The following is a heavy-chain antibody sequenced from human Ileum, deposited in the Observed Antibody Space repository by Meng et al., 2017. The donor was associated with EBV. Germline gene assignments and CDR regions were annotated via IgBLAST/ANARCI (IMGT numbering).Heavy chain of an antibody. J-gene: IGHJ5*02. CDR2: IWYDGSDK. V-gene: IGHV3-33*01. Sequence: QVQLVGCGGGVGQPGRSLSLAWAASGFTFSTYGMHWVRQAPGKGLEWVAVIWYDGSDKYYADSVKGRFTISRDNSKNTLYLQMNSLRAEDTAVYYCAGVRTHSGGFDPWGQGTLVTVSS. CDR1: GFTFSTYG. CDR3: AGVRTHSGGFDP. D-gene: IGHD2-15*01.